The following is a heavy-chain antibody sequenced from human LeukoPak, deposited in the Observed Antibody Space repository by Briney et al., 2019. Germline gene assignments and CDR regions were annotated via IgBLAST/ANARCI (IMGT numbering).Heavy chain of an antibody. CDR1: GYTFTSYG. CDR3: ARRPTTVTTNDN. J-gene: IGHJ4*02. Sequence: ASVKVSCKASGYTFTSYGISWVRQAPGQGLEWMGWISAYNGNTNYAQKLQGRVTMTTDTTTSTAYMELRSLRSDDTAVYYCARRPTTVTTNDNWGQGTLVTVSS. CDR2: ISAYNGNT. V-gene: IGHV1-18*01. D-gene: IGHD4-17*01.